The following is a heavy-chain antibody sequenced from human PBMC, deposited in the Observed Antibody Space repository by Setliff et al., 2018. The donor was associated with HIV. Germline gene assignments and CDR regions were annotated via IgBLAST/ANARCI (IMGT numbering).Heavy chain of an antibody. CDR2: INSDGSHT. V-gene: IGHV3-74*01. CDR1: GFTFSSYW. J-gene: IGHJ4*02. D-gene: IGHD6-19*01. Sequence: PGGSLRLSCAASGFTFSSYWMHWVRQAPGEGLVWVSRINSDGSHTVYADSVKGRFTISRDNAKNTLYLQMNSLRAEDTAVYYCAKTPSSGWYSLYLDYWGQGTLVTVSS. CDR3: AKTPSSGWYSLYLDY.